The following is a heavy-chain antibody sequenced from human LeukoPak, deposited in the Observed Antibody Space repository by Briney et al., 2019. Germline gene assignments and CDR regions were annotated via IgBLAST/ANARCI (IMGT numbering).Heavy chain of an antibody. Sequence: PSQTLSLTCTVSGGSISSGSYYWSWIRQPPGKGLEWIGSVYYSGSTYYNQSPKSRVTISVDTSKNQSSLKLSSVTAADTAVYYCARDLGGLYYFDYWGQGTLVTVSS. V-gene: IGHV4-39*07. CDR1: GGSISSGSYY. CDR3: ARDLGGLYYFDY. CDR2: VYYSGST. D-gene: IGHD2-15*01. J-gene: IGHJ4*02.